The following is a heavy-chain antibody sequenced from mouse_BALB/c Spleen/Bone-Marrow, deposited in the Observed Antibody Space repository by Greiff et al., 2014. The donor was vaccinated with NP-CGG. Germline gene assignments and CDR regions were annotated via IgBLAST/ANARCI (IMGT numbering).Heavy chain of an antibody. D-gene: IGHD1-2*01. V-gene: IGHV1-26*01. CDR2: VNPNNGDI. J-gene: IGHJ3*01. CDR1: GYSFTGYY. CDR3: ARSAATGFAY. Sequence: DVKLQESGPDLVKPGASVKISCKASGYSFTGYYMYWVKQSHGKSLEWIERVNPNNGDISYNQKFKGKAILTVDKSSSTAYMELRSLTSEDSAVYYCARSAATGFAYWGQGTLVTVSA.